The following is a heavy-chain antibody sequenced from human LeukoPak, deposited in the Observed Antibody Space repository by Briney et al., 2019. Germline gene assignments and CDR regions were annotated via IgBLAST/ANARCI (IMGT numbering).Heavy chain of an antibody. J-gene: IGHJ4*02. V-gene: IGHV3-30-3*01. CDR3: ARNSSGWTLGWTLGY. CDR1: GFTFSSYA. Sequence: GGSLRPSCAASGFTFSSYAMHWVRQAPGKGLEWVAVISYDGSNKYYADSVKGRFTISRDNSKNTLYLQMNSLRAEDTAVYYCARNSSGWTLGWTLGYWGQGTLVTVSS. CDR2: ISYDGSNK. D-gene: IGHD6-19*01.